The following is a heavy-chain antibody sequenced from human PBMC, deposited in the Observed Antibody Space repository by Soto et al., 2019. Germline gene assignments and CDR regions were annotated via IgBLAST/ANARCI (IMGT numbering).Heavy chain of an antibody. CDR3: ARALIRYCSGGSCYMFDY. D-gene: IGHD2-15*01. V-gene: IGHV3-33*01. Sequence: GGSLRLSCAASGFTFSSYGMHWVRQAPGKGLEWVAVIWYDGSNKYYADSVKGRFTISRDNSKNTLYLQMNSLRAEDTAVYYCARALIRYCSGGSCYMFDYWGQGTLVTVSS. J-gene: IGHJ4*02. CDR1: GFTFSSYG. CDR2: IWYDGSNK.